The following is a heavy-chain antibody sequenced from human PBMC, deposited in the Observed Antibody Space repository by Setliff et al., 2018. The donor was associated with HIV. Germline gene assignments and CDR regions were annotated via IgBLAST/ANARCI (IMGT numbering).Heavy chain of an antibody. CDR3: ARGDYGSGSREIWYYYMDV. D-gene: IGHD3-10*01. V-gene: IGHV4-59*01. CDR1: GGSISSYY. CDR2: IYYSGSS. Sequence: SETLSLTCTVSGGSISSYYWSWIRQPPGKGLEWIGYIYYSGSSNYNPSLKSRVTISVDTSKNQFSLKLSSVTAADTAVYYCARGDYGSGSREIWYYYMDVWGKGTTVTVSS. J-gene: IGHJ6*03.